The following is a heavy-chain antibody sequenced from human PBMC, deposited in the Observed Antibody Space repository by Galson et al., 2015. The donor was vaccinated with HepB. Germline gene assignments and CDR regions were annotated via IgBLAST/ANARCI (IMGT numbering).Heavy chain of an antibody. Sequence: SLRLSCAASGFTFREQGMQWVRQAPGKGLEWVTLVSYDGSATYYSASVKGRFTISRDNSKNTLYLQMNSLRDEDTAVYYCAKRGPGTVGFWGQGTMVSVSS. CDR2: VSYDGSAT. V-gene: IGHV3-30*19. J-gene: IGHJ3*01. D-gene: IGHD2-8*02. CDR1: GFTFREQG. CDR3: AKRGPGTVGF.